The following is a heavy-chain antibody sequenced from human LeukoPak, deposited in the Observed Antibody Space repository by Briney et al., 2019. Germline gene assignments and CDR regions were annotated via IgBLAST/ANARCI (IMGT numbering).Heavy chain of an antibody. Sequence: PSETLSLTCTVSGGSISSYYWSWIRQPPGKGLEWIGYIYYSGSTNYNPSLKSRVTISVDTSKNQFSLKLSSVTAADTGVYYCARVGRMRIIDYWGQGTLVTVSS. CDR2: IYYSGST. D-gene: IGHD3-10*01. CDR3: ARVGRMRIIDY. CDR1: GGSISSYY. V-gene: IGHV4-59*01. J-gene: IGHJ4*02.